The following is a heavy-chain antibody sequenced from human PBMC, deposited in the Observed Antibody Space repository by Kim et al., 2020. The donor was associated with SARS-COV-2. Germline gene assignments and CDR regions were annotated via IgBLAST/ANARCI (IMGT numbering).Heavy chain of an antibody. Sequence: GGSLRLSCAASGFTFSNIWMSWVRQAPGKGLEWVANIKEDGIEIYYVDSVKGRFTISRDNANNSLYLQMNSLRVEDTAVYYCAGDQTHYYGSSGISRWFGPWGQGTRVTVSS. CDR1: GFTFSNIW. V-gene: IGHV3-7*01. D-gene: IGHD3-22*01. J-gene: IGHJ5*02. CDR3: AGDQTHYYGSSGISRWFGP. CDR2: IKEDGIEI.